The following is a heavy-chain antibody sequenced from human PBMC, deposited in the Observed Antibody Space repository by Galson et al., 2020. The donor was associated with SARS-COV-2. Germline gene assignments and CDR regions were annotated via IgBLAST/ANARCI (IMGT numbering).Heavy chain of an antibody. CDR1: GFTFSSYG. CDR2: ISYDGSNK. V-gene: IGHV3-30*03. CDR3: VTGWLPYYYGMDV. J-gene: IGHJ6*02. D-gene: IGHD5-12*01. Sequence: GSLSLSCAASGFTFSSYGMHWVRQAPGKGLEWVAVISYDGSNKYYADSVKGRFTISRDNSKNTLYLQMNSLRAEDTAVYYCVTGWLPYYYGMDVWGQGTTVTVSS.